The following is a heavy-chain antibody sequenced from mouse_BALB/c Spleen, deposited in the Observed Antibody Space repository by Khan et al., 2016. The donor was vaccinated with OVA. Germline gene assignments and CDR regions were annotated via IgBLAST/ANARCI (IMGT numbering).Heavy chain of an antibody. D-gene: IGHD1-1*01. J-gene: IGHJ3*01. V-gene: IGHV5-6*01. Sequence: EVELVESGGDLVKPGGSLKLSCAASGFTFSTYGMSWVRQTPDKRLEWVAALSSGGSYTYYPDSVKGRFIISRDNAKTTLYLQMSSLKSEDTAMYYCTRLAYYYNSEGFAYWGQGTLVTVSA. CDR2: LSSGGSYT. CDR3: TRLAYYYNSEGFAY. CDR1: GFTFSTYG.